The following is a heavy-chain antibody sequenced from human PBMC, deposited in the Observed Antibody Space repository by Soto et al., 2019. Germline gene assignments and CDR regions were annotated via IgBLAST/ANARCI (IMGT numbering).Heavy chain of an antibody. V-gene: IGHV3-7*01. CDR1: GFSFSTYW. CDR3: ARGPGSGRYYNVASLTEYYYGLDF. Sequence: PGGSLRLSCAASGFSFSTYWMSWVRQAPGKGLEWVADIKQDGSEKYYVDSVKGRFTISRDNAKNSVYLQMNSLGAEDTALYYCARGPGSGRYYNVASLTEYYYGLDFWGHGTTVTVSS. J-gene: IGHJ6*02. D-gene: IGHD3-10*01. CDR2: IKQDGSEK.